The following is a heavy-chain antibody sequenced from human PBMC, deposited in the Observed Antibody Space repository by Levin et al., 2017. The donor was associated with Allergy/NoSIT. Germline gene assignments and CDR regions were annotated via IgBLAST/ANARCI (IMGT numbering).Heavy chain of an antibody. CDR2: IYYSGST. D-gene: IGHD3-10*01. CDR3: AGTSYYPSHTFDY. V-gene: IGHV4-59*01. Sequence: SQTLSLTCTVSGGSISSYYWSWIRQPPGKGLEWIGYIYYSGSTNYNPSLKSRVTISVDTSKNQFSLKLSSVTAADTAVYYCAGTSYYPSHTFDYWGQGTLVTVSS. J-gene: IGHJ4*02. CDR1: GGSISSYY.